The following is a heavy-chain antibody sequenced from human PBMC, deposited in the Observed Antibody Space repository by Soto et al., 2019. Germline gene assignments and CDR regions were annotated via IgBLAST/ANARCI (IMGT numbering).Heavy chain of an antibody. Sequence: GGSRRLSCGASGFTFDYYGMHGVGQAPGKGLEWVSLISWDGGSTYYADSVKGRFPISRDNSKNSLYLQMNSLRAEDTALYYCAKDIFPGYDILTGYKTSYYYGMDVWGQGTTVTVSS. CDR3: AKDIFPGYDILTGYKTSYYYGMDV. CDR1: GFTFDYYG. D-gene: IGHD3-9*01. CDR2: ISWDGGST. V-gene: IGHV3-43D*04. J-gene: IGHJ6*02.